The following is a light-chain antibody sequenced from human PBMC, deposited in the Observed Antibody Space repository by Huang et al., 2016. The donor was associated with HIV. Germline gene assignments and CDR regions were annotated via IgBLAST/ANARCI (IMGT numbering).Light chain of an antibody. CDR1: QSISSY. V-gene: IGKV1-39*01. CDR3: QQSYRAPRT. J-gene: IGKJ1*01. CDR2: AAF. Sequence: DIQMTQSPSSLSASVGDRVTITCRASQSISSYLNWYQQKPGKAPKLLIYAAFNLQSGGPSRFSASGSETDFTLTISSLQPEDFATYYCQQSYRAPRTFGQGTKVEIK.